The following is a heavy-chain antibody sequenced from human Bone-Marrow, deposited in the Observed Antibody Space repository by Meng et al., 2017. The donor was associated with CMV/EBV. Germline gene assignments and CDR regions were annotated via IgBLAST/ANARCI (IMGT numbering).Heavy chain of an antibody. CDR2: MNPNSGNT. D-gene: IGHD6-6*01. CDR1: GYTFTSYD. J-gene: IGHJ4*02. V-gene: IGHV1-8*01. Sequence: ASVKVSCKASGYTFTSYDINWVRQATGQGLEWMGWMNPNSGNTGYAQKFQGRVTMTRNTSISTAYMELSSLRSEDTAVYYCARAGSSSTSYYFDYWGQGTLVAFSS. CDR3: ARAGSSSTSYYFDY.